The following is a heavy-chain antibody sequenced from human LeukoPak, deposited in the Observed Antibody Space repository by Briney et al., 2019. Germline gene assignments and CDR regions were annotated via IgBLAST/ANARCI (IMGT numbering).Heavy chain of an antibody. Sequence: PGGSLRLSCAASGFTFSSYSMNWVRQAPGKGLEWVSSISSGSTYMYYADSVKGRFTISRDNAQNSMYLQMNSLRAEDTAVYYCVRDVQFAFDIWGQGTMVTVSS. CDR3: VRDVQFAFDI. J-gene: IGHJ3*02. CDR2: ISSGSTYM. CDR1: GFTFSSYS. D-gene: IGHD5-24*01. V-gene: IGHV3-21*01.